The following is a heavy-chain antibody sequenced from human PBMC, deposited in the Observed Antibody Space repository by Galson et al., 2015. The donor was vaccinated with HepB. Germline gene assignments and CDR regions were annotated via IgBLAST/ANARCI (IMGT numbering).Heavy chain of an antibody. CDR3: ARGLWFGELPMAY. J-gene: IGHJ4*02. V-gene: IGHV3-23*01. CDR2: ISDSGGST. D-gene: IGHD3-10*01. CDR1: GFTFSIYA. Sequence: LRLSCAASGFTFSIYAMSWVRQAPGKGLEWVSAISDSGGSTYYADSVKGRFTISRDNAKNSLYLQMNSLRAEDTAVYYCARGLWFGELPMAYWGQGTLVTVSS.